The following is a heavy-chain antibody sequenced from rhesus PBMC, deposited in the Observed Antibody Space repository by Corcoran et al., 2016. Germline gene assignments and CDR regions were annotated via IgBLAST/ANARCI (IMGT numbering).Heavy chain of an antibody. Sequence: QVQLQESGPAVVKPSETLSLTCAVSGGSISSSNWWSWIRQSTGKGLEWIGGIYGNGKINENNPALKRRVTISIDTSKNQFSLKLSSVTAADTAVYYGARHGDVYNSLDVWGRGVLVTVSS. D-gene: IGHD5-42*01. CDR2: IYGNGKIN. CDR3: ARHGDVYNSLDV. V-gene: IGHV4-93*02. CDR1: GGSISSSNW. J-gene: IGHJ5-2*02.